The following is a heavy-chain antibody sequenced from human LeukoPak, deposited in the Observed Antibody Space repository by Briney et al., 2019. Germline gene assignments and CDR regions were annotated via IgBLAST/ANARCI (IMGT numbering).Heavy chain of an antibody. CDR3: ANQDYYYGPFDP. CDR1: GGSIGTYY. J-gene: IGHJ5*02. V-gene: IGHV4-4*07. D-gene: IGHD3-10*01. CDR2: IYSSGST. Sequence: KPSETLYLTCTVSGGSIGTYYWSWIRQPAGKGLEWIGRIYSSGSTNYNPSLQSRVTLSVDTSKNQFSLKLTSVTAADTAMYYCANQDYYYGPFDPWGQGTLVTVSS.